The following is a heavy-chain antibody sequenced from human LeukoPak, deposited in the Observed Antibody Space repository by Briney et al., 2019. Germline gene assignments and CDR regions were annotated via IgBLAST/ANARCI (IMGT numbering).Heavy chain of an antibody. D-gene: IGHD6-19*01. CDR1: GDSISSSNW. J-gene: IGHJ4*02. V-gene: IGHV4-4*02. CDR2: IYHTGNT. CDR3: ARQNIAVAASYYFDY. Sequence: PSGTLSLTCAVSGDSISSSNWWSWVRQPPGKGLEGSGEIYHTGNTNYNPSLKSRVTISVDTSKNQFSLKLSSVTAADTAVYYCARQNIAVAASYYFDYWGQGTLVTVSS.